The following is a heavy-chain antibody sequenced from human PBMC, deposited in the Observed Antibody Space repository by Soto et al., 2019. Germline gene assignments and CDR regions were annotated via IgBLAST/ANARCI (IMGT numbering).Heavy chain of an antibody. D-gene: IGHD6-6*01. CDR1: GESISSGGYY. CDR3: ARASSSSSAADY. J-gene: IGHJ4*02. V-gene: IGHV4-31*03. CDR2: IYDSESA. Sequence: QVQLQESGPGLVKPSQTLSLTCNVSGESISSGGYYWSWIRHHPRKGLEWIGYIYDSESAYYNPSLKSRVTISMDTSKNHFAMRLSSVTDADTAVYYCARASSSSSAADYWGQGTRVTVSS.